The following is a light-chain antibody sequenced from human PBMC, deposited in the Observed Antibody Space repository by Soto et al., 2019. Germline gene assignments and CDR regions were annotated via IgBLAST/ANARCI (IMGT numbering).Light chain of an antibody. CDR2: GAS. CDR3: QQYNIWPRA. V-gene: IGKV3-15*01. J-gene: IGKJ1*01. CDR1: QSVSSN. Sequence: EIVLTQSPATLSVSPGERATLSRRASQSVSSNLAWYQQKPGQAPRVLIYGASTRATGIPARFSGSGSGTEFTLTISSLQSEDFAVYYCQQYNIWPRAFGQGTKVDIK.